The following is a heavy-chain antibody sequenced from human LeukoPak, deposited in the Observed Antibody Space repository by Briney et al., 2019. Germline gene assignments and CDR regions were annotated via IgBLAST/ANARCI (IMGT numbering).Heavy chain of an antibody. CDR1: GFTFSSYA. J-gene: IGHJ4*02. V-gene: IGHV3-23*01. D-gene: IGHD3-22*01. CDR3: AKDSGDYYDSSGYYYEAVGYFDY. Sequence: PGGSLRLSCAASGFTFSSYAMSWVRQAPGKGLEWVSAISGSGGSTYYADSVKGRFTISRDNSKNTLYLQMNSQRAEDTAVYYCAKDSGDYYDSSGYYYEAVGYFDYWGQGTLVTVSS. CDR2: ISGSGGST.